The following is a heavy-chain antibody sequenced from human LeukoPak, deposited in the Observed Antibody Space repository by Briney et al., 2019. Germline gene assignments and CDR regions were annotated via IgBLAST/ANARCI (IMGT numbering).Heavy chain of an antibody. V-gene: IGHV3-66*04. D-gene: IGHD3-22*01. CDR2: IYSGGST. CDR1: GFTVSSNY. CDR3: ARQMYYYDSSGELDYYGMDV. Sequence: GGSLRLSCAASGFTVSSNYMSWVRQAPGKGLEWVSVIYSGGSTYYADSVKGRFTISRDNSKNTLYLQMNSLRAEDTAVYYCARQMYYYDSSGELDYYGMDVWGQGTTVTVSS. J-gene: IGHJ6*02.